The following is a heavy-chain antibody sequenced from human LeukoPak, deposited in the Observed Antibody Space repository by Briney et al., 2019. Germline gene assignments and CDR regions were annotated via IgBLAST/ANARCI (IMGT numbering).Heavy chain of an antibody. V-gene: IGHV5-51*01. J-gene: IGHJ6*02. CDR1: GYTFSNHW. CDR3: ARRGVLDGLDV. CDR2: MYPGDSDT. D-gene: IGHD3-3*01. Sequence: GESLKISCKGFGYTFSNHWIAWLRQMPGKGLEWMGIMYPGDSDTRYSPSFQGQVTFSVDKSIATAYLEWSSLRATDTALYYCARRGVLDGLDVWGQGTTVTVSS.